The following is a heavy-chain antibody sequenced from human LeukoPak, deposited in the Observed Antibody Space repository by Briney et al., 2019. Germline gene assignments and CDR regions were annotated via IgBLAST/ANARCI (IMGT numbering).Heavy chain of an antibody. CDR1: GDSISSSSSY. CDR2: IKYSGST. CDR3: ARRYCSTTTCLYFDY. V-gene: IGHV4-39*01. J-gene: IGHJ4*02. D-gene: IGHD2-2*01. Sequence: SETLSLTCSVSGDSISSSSSYWGWIRQPPGKGLEWIGIIKYSGSTYYNPSLKSRVSISVDTSKNQFYLKLSSATAAGTAVYYCARRYCSTTTCLYFDYWGQGTLATVSS.